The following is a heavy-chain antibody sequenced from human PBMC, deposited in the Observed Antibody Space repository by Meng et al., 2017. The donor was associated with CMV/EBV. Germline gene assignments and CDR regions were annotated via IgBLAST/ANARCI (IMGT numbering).Heavy chain of an antibody. J-gene: IGHJ4*02. Sequence: CTGSGGSFSSRSYYWGWIRQPPGKGLAWIGSIYYSGTTYYNPSLKSRVSISVDTSKNQFSLNLNSVTAADTAVYYCANYRFNSMMDYWGQGSLVTVSS. V-gene: IGHV4-39*07. CDR1: GGSFSSRSYY. D-gene: IGHD2/OR15-2a*01. CDR2: IYYSGTT. CDR3: ANYRFNSMMDY.